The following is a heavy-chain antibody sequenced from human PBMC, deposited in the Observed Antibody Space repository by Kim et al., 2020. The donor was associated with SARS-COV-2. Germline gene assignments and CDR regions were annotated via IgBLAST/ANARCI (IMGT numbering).Heavy chain of an antibody. D-gene: IGHD4-17*01. CDR2: INHSGDS. Sequence: SETLSLPCAVYGGSFSDYYWSWIRQPPGKGLAWIVEINHSGDSYYNPSLKSRVTLSVDTSKNQFSLKMKSVTAADTALYYCAGGRDYINWGQGALVTVSS. CDR1: GGSFSDYY. CDR3: AGGRDYIN. V-gene: IGHV4-34*01. J-gene: IGHJ4*02.